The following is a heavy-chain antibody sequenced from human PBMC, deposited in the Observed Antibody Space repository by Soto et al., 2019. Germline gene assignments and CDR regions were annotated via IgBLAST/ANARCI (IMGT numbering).Heavy chain of an antibody. J-gene: IGHJ4*02. Sequence: EVQLLESGGGLVQPVGSLRLSCAASGFTFSNYAMSWVRQTPGKGLEWVSTISGGGGNTYYPDSVKGRFTISRDNSKDTVYLQMNSLRAEDTAIYYCAKERLGRGADYWGQGALVTVTS. CDR2: ISGGGGNT. V-gene: IGHV3-23*01. CDR1: GFTFSNYA. CDR3: AKERLGRGADY.